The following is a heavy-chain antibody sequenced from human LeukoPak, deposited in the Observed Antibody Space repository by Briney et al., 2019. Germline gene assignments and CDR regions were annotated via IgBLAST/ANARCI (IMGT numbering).Heavy chain of an antibody. CDR3: ARALIAAAGTYFDY. CDR2: IYTSGST. Sequence: PSETLSLTCTVSGGSISSGSYYRSWIRQPAGKGLEWIGRIYTSGSTNYNPSLKSRVTISVDTSKNQFSLKLSSVTAADTAVYCCARALIAAAGTYFDYWGQGTLVTVSS. CDR1: GGSISSGSYY. V-gene: IGHV4-61*02. J-gene: IGHJ4*02. D-gene: IGHD6-13*01.